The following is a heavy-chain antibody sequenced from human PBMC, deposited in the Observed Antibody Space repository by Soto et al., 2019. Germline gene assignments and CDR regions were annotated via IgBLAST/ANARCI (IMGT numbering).Heavy chain of an antibody. CDR2: INQDGGEK. CDR3: VSDVSGWYGL. V-gene: IGHV3-7*01. Sequence: EVQLVESGGGLVQPGGSLRLSCAASGFTFSIYWMTWVRQTPGKGLEWVANINQDGGEKYCVDSVKDRFTISRDNAKNTLYLQMNSRGVEDTAGYYCVSDVSGWYGLWGRGNLVTVSS. CDR1: GFTFSIYW. D-gene: IGHD6-19*01. J-gene: IGHJ4*02.